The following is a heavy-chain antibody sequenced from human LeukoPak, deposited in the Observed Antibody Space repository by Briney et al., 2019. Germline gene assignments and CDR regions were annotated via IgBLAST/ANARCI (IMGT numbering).Heavy chain of an antibody. CDR2: INSDGSST. D-gene: IGHD3-10*02. Sequence: GSLSLSCAASGFSFSSYWMHWVRQAPGKGLVWVSRINSDGSSTYYEDSVKGRFTISRDKAKNTLYLQMNSLRAEDTAVYYCARGYSVREDYWGQGTLVTVSS. V-gene: IGHV3-74*01. CDR1: GFSFSSYW. J-gene: IGHJ4*02. CDR3: ARGYSVREDY.